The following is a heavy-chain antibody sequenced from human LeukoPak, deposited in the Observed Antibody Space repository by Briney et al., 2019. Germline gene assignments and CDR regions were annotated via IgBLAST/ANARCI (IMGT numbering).Heavy chain of an antibody. CDR3: ATDVRNSPLGF. CDR1: GFTVTNDY. V-gene: IGHV3-66*01. J-gene: IGHJ4*01. CDR2: IYSGGST. D-gene: IGHD3-10*02. Sequence: PGGSLRLSCAVSGFTVTNDYVNWVRQAPGKGLEWVSIIYSGGSTYYADSVKGRFTISRDSSNNTLFLQMSNLRADDSGLYYCATDVRNSPLGFWGHGTLVTVSS.